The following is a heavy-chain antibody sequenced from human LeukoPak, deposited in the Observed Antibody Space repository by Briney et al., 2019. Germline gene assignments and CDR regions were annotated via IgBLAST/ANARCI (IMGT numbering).Heavy chain of an antibody. CDR3: AKGSRITIFGVVSH. V-gene: IGHV3-9*01. J-gene: IGHJ4*02. D-gene: IGHD3-3*01. CDR1: GFTFDDYA. CDR2: ISWNSGSI. Sequence: GGSLRLSCAASGFTFDDYAMHWVRQALGKGLEWVSGISWNSGSIGYADSVKGPFTISRDNAKSSLYLQMNSLRAEDTALYYCAKGSRITIFGVVSHWGQGTLVTVSS.